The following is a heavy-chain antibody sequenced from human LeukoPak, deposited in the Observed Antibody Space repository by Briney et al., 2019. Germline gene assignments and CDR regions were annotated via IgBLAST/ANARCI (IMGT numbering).Heavy chain of an antibody. J-gene: IGHJ4*02. CDR2: INHSGST. V-gene: IGHV4-34*01. CDR3: GGSKGYFDY. CDR1: GGSFSGYY. D-gene: IGHD2-15*01. Sequence: SEALSLTCAVYGGSFSGYYWSWIRQPPGKGLEWVGEINHSGSTNYNPSLKSRVTISVDTSKNQFSLKLSSVTAADTAVYYCGGSKGYFDYWGQGTLVTVSS.